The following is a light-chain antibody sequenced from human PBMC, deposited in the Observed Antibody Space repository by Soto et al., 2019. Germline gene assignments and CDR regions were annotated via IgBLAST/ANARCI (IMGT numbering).Light chain of an antibody. CDR1: QGIAPY. J-gene: IGKJ4*01. Sequence: DVQMTQSPSSLSAFVGDRVTITCRASQGIAPYLAWFQQKPGKVPKLLIYATSTLQSGVPSRFSGSGSGTDFTLTINSLQPEDVGTYYCQKYNSVPLTFGGGTKV. V-gene: IGKV1-27*01. CDR3: QKYNSVPLT. CDR2: ATS.